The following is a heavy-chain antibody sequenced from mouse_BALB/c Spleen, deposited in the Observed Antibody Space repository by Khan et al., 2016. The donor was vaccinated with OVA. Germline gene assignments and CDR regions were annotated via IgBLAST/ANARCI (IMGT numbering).Heavy chain of an antibody. Sequence: EVQLQESGPGLVKPSQSLSLTCTVTGYSITSDYAWNWLRQFPGNKLEWMGFISYSGNTKYTPSLKSRISITRDTSRNQFFLQSNSVTIEDTATYYCARIYWGDFDYWGQGTSLTGSS. D-gene: IGHD1-1*01. J-gene: IGHJ2*02. CDR2: ISYSGNT. CDR3: ARIYWGDFDY. V-gene: IGHV3-2*02. CDR1: GYSITSDYA.